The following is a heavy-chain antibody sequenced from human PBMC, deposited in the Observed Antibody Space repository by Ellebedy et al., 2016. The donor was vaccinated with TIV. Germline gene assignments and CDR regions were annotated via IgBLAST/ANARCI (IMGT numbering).Heavy chain of an antibody. J-gene: IGHJ4*02. D-gene: IGHD2-2*01. CDR1: GASVSSGSFC. CDR3: ARLYSTSWTYPFDY. V-gene: IGHV4-61*01. Sequence: SETLSLTCTVSGASVSSGSFCWNWIRQPPGKGLEWIGYTSCSGTTNYNPSLKSRVTISVDTSKNQFSLKLSSVTAADTAVYYCARLYSTSWTYPFDYWGQGTLVTVSS. CDR2: TSCSGTT.